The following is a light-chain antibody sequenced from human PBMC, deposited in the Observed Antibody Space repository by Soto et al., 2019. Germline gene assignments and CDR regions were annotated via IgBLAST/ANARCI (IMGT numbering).Light chain of an antibody. J-gene: IGKJ1*01. CDR2: AAS. CDR3: QQVNSYPRA. Sequence: DIQLNQSPSFLSASVGDRVTITCRASQGISSYLAWYQQKPGKAPKLLIYAASTLQYGVPSRFSGSGSGTEFTLTISSLQPEDFATYYCQQVNSYPRAFGQGTKVEIK. CDR1: QGISSY. V-gene: IGKV1-9*01.